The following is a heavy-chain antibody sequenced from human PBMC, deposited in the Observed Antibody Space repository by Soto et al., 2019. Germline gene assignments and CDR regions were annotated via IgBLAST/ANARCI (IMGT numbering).Heavy chain of an antibody. CDR3: ARVYHTPDHYYYYYYMDV. CDR1: GYTFTSYD. V-gene: IGHV1-8*01. Sequence: QVQLVQSGAEVKKPGASVKVSCKASGYTFTSYDINWVRQATGQGLEWMGWMNPNSGNTGYAQKCQGRVTMTRNTSISTAYMELSSLRSEDTAVYYCARVYHTPDHYYYYYYMDVWGKGTTVTVSS. J-gene: IGHJ6*03. CDR2: MNPNSGNT. D-gene: IGHD5-18*01.